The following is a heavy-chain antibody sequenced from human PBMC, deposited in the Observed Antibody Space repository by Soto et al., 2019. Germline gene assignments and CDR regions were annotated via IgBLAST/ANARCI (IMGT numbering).Heavy chain of an antibody. J-gene: IGHJ5*01. CDR3: AREGDGNCPTANCYNGWCDS. D-gene: IGHD2-2*01. CDR1: GFIFSSYW. CDR2: IKQDGRDI. V-gene: IGHV3-7*01. Sequence: EVQLVESGGGLVQPGGSLRLSCAASGFIFSSYWMSWVRQAPGKGLEWVANIKQDGRDIYHVDSVRGRFIVSRDNAGNSIDLQMNSLRAEDTAVYFCAREGDGNCPTANCYNGWCDSWGQGTLVAVSS.